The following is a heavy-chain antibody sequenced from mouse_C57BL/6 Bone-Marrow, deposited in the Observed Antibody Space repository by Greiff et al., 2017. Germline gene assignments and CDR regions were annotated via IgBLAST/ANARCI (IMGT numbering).Heavy chain of an antibody. V-gene: IGHV3-6*01. D-gene: IGHD1-1*01. CDR3: ARGRLRKCAY. CDR2: ISYDDSN. J-gene: IGHJ3*01. CDR1: GYSITSGYY. Sequence: EVKVEESGPGLVKPSQSLSLTCSVTGYSITSGYYWNWIRQFPGNKLEWMGYISYDDSNNYNPSLKNRISITRDTSKNQFFLKLNSVTTEDTATYYCARGRLRKCAYWGQGTLVTVSA.